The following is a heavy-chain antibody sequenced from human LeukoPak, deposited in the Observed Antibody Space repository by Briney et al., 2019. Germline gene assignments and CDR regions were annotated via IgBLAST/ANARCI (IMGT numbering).Heavy chain of an antibody. CDR1: GGSISSYY. D-gene: IGHD3-16*01. CDR2: IYYSGST. J-gene: IGHJ4*02. CDR3: ASMTYVHQFDY. V-gene: IGHV4-59*12. Sequence: SETLSLTCTVAGGSISSYYWSWIRQPPGKGLEWIGYIYYSGSTNYNPSLKSRVTISVDTSKNQFSLKLSSVTAADTAVYYCASMTYVHQFDYWGQGTLVTVSS.